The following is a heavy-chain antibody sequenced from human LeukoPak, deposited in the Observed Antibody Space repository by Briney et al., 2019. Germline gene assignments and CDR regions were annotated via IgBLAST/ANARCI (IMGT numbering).Heavy chain of an antibody. Sequence: SETLSLTCTVSGGSISSSSYYWGWLGQPPGKGLEWIGSIYYSGSTYYNPSLKSRVTISVATSMNQFSLKLSSVTAADTAVYYCARVRIAVAGRWYFDLWGRGTLVTVSS. J-gene: IGHJ2*01. V-gene: IGHV4-39*01. D-gene: IGHD6-19*01. CDR3: ARVRIAVAGRWYFDL. CDR1: GGSISSSSYY. CDR2: IYYSGST.